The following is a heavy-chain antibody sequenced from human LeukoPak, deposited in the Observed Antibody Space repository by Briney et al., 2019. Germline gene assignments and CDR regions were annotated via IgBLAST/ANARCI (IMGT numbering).Heavy chain of an antibody. CDR2: INPSGGST. J-gene: IGHJ1*01. CDR1: GYTFTSYY. V-gene: IGHV1-46*01. CDR3: ARGGQQLVPYKTEYFQH. Sequence: ASVKVSCKASGYTFTSYYMHWVRQAPGQGLEWMGIINPSGGSTSYAQKFQGRVTMTRDTSTSTVYMELSSLRSEDTAVYYCARGGQQLVPYKTEYFQHWGQGTLVTVSS. D-gene: IGHD6-13*01.